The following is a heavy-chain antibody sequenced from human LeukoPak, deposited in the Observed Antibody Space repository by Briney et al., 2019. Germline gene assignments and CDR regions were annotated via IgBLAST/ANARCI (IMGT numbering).Heavy chain of an antibody. CDR2: ISYSAIT. Sequence: SETLSLTCAVSGYSISSGYYWGWIRQPPRKGLEWIGCISYSAITSHNTPLRSRVTISIDTSKSQSSLKLSSVTAADTAVYYCATFYGSGSRYFAYWGQGALVTVSS. CDR3: ATFYGSGSRYFAY. CDR1: GYSISSGYY. D-gene: IGHD3-10*01. V-gene: IGHV4-38-2*01. J-gene: IGHJ4*02.